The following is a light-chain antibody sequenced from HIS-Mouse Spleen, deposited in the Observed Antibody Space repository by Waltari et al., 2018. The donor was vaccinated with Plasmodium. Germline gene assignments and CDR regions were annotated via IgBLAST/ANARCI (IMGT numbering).Light chain of an antibody. CDR1: ISSIGSNT. J-gene: IGLJ2*01. Sequence: QSVLTQPPSASGTPGQRVTISCSGSISSIGSNTVNWYQQLPGTAPKLLIYSNNQRPPGVPDRFSGSKSGTSASRAISGLQSEDEADYYCAAWDDSLNGVVFAGGTKLTVL. CDR3: AAWDDSLNGVV. V-gene: IGLV1-44*01. CDR2: SNN.